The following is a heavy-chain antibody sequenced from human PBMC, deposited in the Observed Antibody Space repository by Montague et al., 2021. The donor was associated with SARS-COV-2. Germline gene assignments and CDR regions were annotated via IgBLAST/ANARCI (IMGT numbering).Heavy chain of an antibody. CDR2: IDPDGSTK. D-gene: IGHD3-10*01. CDR1: GFPFSTSW. Sequence: SLRLSCAASGFPFSTSWMNWVRQTPGKGLEWVANIDPDGSTKSYXDSVKGRVTMTRDNAKNSLSLHINSLRVDDTAVYYCAGWFGEQNVWGQGTTVTVSS. J-gene: IGHJ6*02. V-gene: IGHV3-7*01. CDR3: AGWFGEQNV.